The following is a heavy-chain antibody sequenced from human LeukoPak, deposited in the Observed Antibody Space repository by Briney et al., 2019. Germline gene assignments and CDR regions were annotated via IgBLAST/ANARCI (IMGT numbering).Heavy chain of an antibody. J-gene: IGHJ4*02. V-gene: IGHV4-39*07. CDR3: ARGRGVLWFGEFAPDYFDY. Sequence: SETLSLTCTVSGGSISSSSYYWGWIRQPPGQGLEWIGSIFYSGSTYYNPSLKSRVTISVDTSKNQFSLKLSSVTAADTAVYYCARGRGVLWFGEFAPDYFDYWGQGTLVTVSS. CDR2: IFYSGST. D-gene: IGHD3-10*01. CDR1: GGSISSSSYY.